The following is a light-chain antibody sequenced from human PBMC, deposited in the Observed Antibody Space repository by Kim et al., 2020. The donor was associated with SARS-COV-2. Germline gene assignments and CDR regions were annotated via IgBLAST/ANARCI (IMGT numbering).Light chain of an antibody. J-gene: IGKJ2*01. CDR1: QSVKTNF. CDR3: QQYGASPDT. CDR2: AAS. V-gene: IGKV3-20*01. Sequence: LSLGDSATLSSRASQSVKTNFLAWYQQKPGQAPRPLIYAASTRATGIPDRFSGSGSGTDFTLTISRLEPEDFAVYYCQQYGASPDTFGQGTKLEI.